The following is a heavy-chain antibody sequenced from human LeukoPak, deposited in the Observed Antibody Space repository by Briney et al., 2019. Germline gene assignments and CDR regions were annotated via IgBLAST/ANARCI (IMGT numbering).Heavy chain of an antibody. V-gene: IGHV3-30*19. J-gene: IGHJ3*02. CDR2: ISYDGSNK. Sequence: GGSLRLSCAASGFTFSSYGMHWVRQAPGKGLEWVAVISYDGSNKYYADSVKGRFTISRDNSKNTLYLQMNSLRAEDTAVYYCARGGGFDAFDIWGQGTMVTVSS. CDR3: ARGGGFDAFDI. D-gene: IGHD4-23*01. CDR1: GFTFSSYG.